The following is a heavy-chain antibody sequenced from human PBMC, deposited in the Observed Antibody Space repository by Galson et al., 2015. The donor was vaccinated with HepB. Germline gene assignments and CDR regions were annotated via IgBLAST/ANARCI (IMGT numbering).Heavy chain of an antibody. CDR3: ARDIGGPLDY. D-gene: IGHD4-23*01. V-gene: IGHV3-30*03. CDR2: ISYDGSNK. Sequence: SLRLSCAASGFTFSSYGMHWVRQAPGKGLEWVAVISYDGSNKYYADSVKGRFTISRDNSKNTLYPQMNSLRAEDTAVYYCARDIGGPLDYWGQGTLVTVSS. J-gene: IGHJ4*02. CDR1: GFTFSSYG.